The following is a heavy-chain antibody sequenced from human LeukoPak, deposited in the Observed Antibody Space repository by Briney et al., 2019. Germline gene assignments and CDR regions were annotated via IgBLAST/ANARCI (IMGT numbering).Heavy chain of an antibody. CDR3: ARTAKYYYGSETYYFFDY. V-gene: IGHV4-59*01. CDR1: GGSISSYY. Sequence: PSETLSLTCTVSGGSISSYYWSWIRQPPGKGLEWIGYIYYSGSTNYNPSLKSRVTISVDTSKNQFSLKLTSVTPADTAVYYCARTAKYYYGSETYYFFDYWGQGTLVTVSS. CDR2: IYYSGST. D-gene: IGHD3-10*01. J-gene: IGHJ4*02.